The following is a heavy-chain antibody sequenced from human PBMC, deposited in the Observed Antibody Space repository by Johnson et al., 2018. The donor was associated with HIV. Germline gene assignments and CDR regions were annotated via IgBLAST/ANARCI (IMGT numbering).Heavy chain of an antibody. Sequence: VQLVESGGGVVQPGGALRLSCAASGFTFSSYAMHWVRQAPGKGLEWVSYISSSGSTIYYADSVKGRFTISRDNAKNSLYLQMNSLRAEDTAVYYCARDVGSGPAFDIWGQGTMVTVSS. CDR1: GFTFSSYA. J-gene: IGHJ3*02. D-gene: IGHD2-15*01. CDR2: ISSSGSTI. V-gene: IGHV3-48*04. CDR3: ARDVGSGPAFDI.